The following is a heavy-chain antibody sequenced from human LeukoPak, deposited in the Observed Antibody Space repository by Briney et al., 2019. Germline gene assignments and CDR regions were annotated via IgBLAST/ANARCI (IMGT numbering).Heavy chain of an antibody. V-gene: IGHV4-59*11. D-gene: IGHD3-16*01. CDR1: GGSISGHY. CDR2: IHYSGRP. Sequence: PSETLSLTCSLSGGSISGHYWTWIRQPPGKGLEWIGQIHYSGRPDYNPSLKSRITLSVDTSKNQISLKLSSVTAADTAVYYCARFGADYDMDVWGQGTTVTVSS. J-gene: IGHJ6*02. CDR3: ARFGADYDMDV.